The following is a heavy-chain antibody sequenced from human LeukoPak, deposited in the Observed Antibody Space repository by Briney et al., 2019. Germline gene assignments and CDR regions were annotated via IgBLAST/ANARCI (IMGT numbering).Heavy chain of an antibody. V-gene: IGHV1-46*01. CDR1: GYTFTSYY. CDR2: INPSGGST. Sequence: GASVKVSCKASGYTFTSYYMHWVRQAPGQGLEWMGIINPSGGSTSYAQKFQGRVTMTRNTSISTAYMELSSLRSEDTAVYYCAREYNFWSSYYMGYYYGMDVWGQGTTVTVSS. D-gene: IGHD3-3*01. J-gene: IGHJ6*02. CDR3: AREYNFWSSYYMGYYYGMDV.